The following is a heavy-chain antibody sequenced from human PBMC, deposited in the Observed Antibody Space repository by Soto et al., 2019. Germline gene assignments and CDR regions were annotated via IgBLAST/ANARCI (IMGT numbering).Heavy chain of an antibody. V-gene: IGHV3-20*04. Sequence: EVQLVESGGGVVRPGGSLRLSCAASGVTFDDYGMSWCRQAPGKGLEWVSGLNWKGGSTGYADSVKGRFTISRDNAKNSLYLQMNSLRAEDTALYFCARATHSSNWLDSWGQGTLVTVSS. CDR3: ARATHSSNWLDS. CDR2: LNWKGGST. D-gene: IGHD6-13*01. J-gene: IGHJ5*01. CDR1: GVTFDDYG.